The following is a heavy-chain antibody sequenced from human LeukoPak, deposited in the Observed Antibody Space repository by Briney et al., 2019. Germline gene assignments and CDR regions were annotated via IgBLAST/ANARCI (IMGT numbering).Heavy chain of an antibody. V-gene: IGHV3-23*01. CDR1: GFTFSRYA. Sequence: GGSLRLSCAASGFTFSRYAMSWVRQAPGKGLEWVCGISSSGESPYYADSVEGRFTISRDNSKSTLYLEINSLRAEDTAVYYCAKKSRDGYNPFHYLGQGTLVTVSS. CDR2: ISSSGESP. D-gene: IGHD5-24*01. J-gene: IGHJ4*02. CDR3: AKKSRDGYNPFHY.